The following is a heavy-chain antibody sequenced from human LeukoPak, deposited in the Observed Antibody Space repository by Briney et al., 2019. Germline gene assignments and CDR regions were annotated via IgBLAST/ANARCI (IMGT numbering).Heavy chain of an antibody. CDR3: ARDRAVTQDWVEFDP. J-gene: IGHJ5*02. CDR1: GFSVSNYY. CDR2: IRDSGET. Sequence: GGSLRLSCAGSGFSVSNYYMSWVRLAPGKGLEWVSLIRDSGETFYADSVKGRFTISRDSSKNTMYLQMNRLRVEGTAVYFCARDRAVTQDWVEFDPWGQGTLVTVSS. V-gene: IGHV3-66*03. D-gene: IGHD4-17*01.